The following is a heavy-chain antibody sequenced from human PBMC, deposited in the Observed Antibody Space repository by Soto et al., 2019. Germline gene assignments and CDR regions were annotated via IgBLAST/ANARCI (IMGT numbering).Heavy chain of an antibody. CDR1: GGTFSSYA. CDR2: IIPIFGTA. D-gene: IGHD6-13*01. V-gene: IGHV1-69*06. Sequence: QVQLVQSGAEVKKPGSSVKVSCKASGGTFSSYAISWVRQAPGQGLEWMGGIIPIFGTANYAQKFQGRVTITADKSTSTAYMELSSLRSEDTPVYYCAREGPDAAAGTGPSYYYYGMDVWGQGTTVTVSS. J-gene: IGHJ6*02. CDR3: AREGPDAAAGTGPSYYYYGMDV.